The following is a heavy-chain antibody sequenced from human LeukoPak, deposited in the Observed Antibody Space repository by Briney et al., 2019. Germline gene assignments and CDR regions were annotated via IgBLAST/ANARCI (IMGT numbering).Heavy chain of an antibody. J-gene: IGHJ4*02. D-gene: IGHD1-7*01. CDR3: ATDRNLGPFDI. CDR2: FDVETAKT. CDR1: GDTLTELS. Sequence: ASVKVSCKLSGDTLTELSIHWVRQAPGEGLEWMGGFDVETAKTVYEQKFQGRVTMTEDTSADTAYMELSDLISEDTALYYCATDRNLGPFDIWGQGTLVTVSS. V-gene: IGHV1-24*01.